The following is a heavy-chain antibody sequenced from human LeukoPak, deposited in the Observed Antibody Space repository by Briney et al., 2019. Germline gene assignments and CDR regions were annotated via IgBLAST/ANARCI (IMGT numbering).Heavy chain of an antibody. CDR1: XGSXSSXY. Sequence: TXSLXCTVSXGSXSSXYWSWIRQPPGXGLXXXGYIYYSGSTNYNPSLKSRVTISVDTSKNQFSLKLSSVTAADTAVYYCARVRHSSSSVDPWGQGTLVTVSS. D-gene: IGHD6-6*01. CDR2: IYYSGST. J-gene: IGHJ5*02. CDR3: ARVRHSSSSVDP. V-gene: IGHV4-59*01.